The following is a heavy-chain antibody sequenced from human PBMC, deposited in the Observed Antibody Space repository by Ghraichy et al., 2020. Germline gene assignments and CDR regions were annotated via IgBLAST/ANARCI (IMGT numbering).Heavy chain of an antibody. Sequence: GGSLRLSCAASGFTFSSYWMSWVRQAPGKGLEWVANIKQDGSEKYYVDSVKGRFTISRDNAKNSLYLQMNSLRAEDTAVYYCARVVVVVAATLGYYFDYWGQGTLVTVSS. CDR1: GFTFSSYW. CDR2: IKQDGSEK. J-gene: IGHJ4*02. CDR3: ARVVVVVAATLGYYFDY. D-gene: IGHD2-15*01. V-gene: IGHV3-7*01.